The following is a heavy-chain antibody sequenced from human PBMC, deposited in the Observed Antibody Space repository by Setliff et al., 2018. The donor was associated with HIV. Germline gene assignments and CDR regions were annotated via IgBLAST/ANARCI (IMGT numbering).Heavy chain of an antibody. CDR3: ASPRSAGTYQGAFYYFLDV. V-gene: IGHV1-69*13. J-gene: IGHJ6*03. CDR2: FLAVLRKP. D-gene: IGHD2-15*01. Sequence: SVKVSCKASGGTFNSYAFTWVRQAPGQGLEWMGDFLAVLRKPTYAQKFQDRLTIIADESTSTAYMELSDLRSEDTAVYYCASPRSAGTYQGAFYYFLDVWGRGTTVTVSS. CDR1: GGTFNSYA.